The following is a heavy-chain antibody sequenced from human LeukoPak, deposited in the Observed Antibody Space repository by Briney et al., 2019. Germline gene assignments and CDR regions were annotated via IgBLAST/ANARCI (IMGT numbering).Heavy chain of an antibody. D-gene: IGHD2-2*01. CDR3: AKDPQSRYCSSTSCYGPVWFDP. V-gene: IGHV3-23*01. CDR1: GFTFSSYA. Sequence: GASLRLSCAASGFTFSSYAMSWVRQASGKGLEWVSAISGSGGSTYYADSVKGRFTISRDNSKNTLYLQMNSLRAEDTAVYYCAKDPQSRYCSSTSCYGPVWFDPWGQGTLVTVSS. J-gene: IGHJ5*02. CDR2: ISGSGGST.